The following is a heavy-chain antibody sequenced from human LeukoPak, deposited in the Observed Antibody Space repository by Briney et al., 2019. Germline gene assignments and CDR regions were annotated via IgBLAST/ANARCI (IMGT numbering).Heavy chain of an antibody. CDR3: ARDSATMALLGMDV. J-gene: IGHJ6*02. D-gene: IGHD3-10*01. CDR2: INGDGSGT. Sequence: GGSLRLSCAASGXTFSTYWMHWVRQAPGKGLVWVSRINGDGSGTSYADSVKGRFTISRDNAKNTLYLEMNSLRAEDTAVYYCARDSATMALLGMDVWGQGTTVTVSS. CDR1: GXTFSTYW. V-gene: IGHV3-74*01.